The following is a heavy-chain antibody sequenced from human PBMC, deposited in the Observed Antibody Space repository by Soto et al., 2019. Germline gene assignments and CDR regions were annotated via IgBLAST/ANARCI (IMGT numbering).Heavy chain of an antibody. CDR2: INTGSGYT. Sequence: QVHLVQSGAEVKKPGSSVRVSCKTSGYTFSNYAISWVRQAPGQWLELMGWINTGSGYTNYAHDRVTLTKDASTYTAYLAVTSLRSDDTAIYYCARDRVYTGGSDADYWGQGTLVTGSS. CDR3: ARDRVYTGGSDADY. CDR1: GYTFSNYA. D-gene: IGHD2-8*02. V-gene: IGHV1-18*01. J-gene: IGHJ4*02.